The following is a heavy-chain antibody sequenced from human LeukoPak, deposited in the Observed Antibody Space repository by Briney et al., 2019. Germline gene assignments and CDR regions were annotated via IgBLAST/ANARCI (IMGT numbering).Heavy chain of an antibody. CDR3: ARGGAYYDFWSGYGWFDP. J-gene: IGHJ5*02. CDR2: IYYSGST. CDR1: GGSISSYY. V-gene: IGHV4-59*01. Sequence: SETLSLTCTVSGGSISSYYRSWIRQPPGKGLEWIGYIYYSGSTNYNPSLKSRVTISVDTSKNQFSLKLSSVTATDTAVYYCARGGAYYDFWSGYGWFDPWGQGTLVTVSS. D-gene: IGHD3-3*01.